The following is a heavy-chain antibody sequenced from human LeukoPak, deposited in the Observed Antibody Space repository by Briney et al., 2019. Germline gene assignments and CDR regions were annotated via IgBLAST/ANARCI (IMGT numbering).Heavy chain of an antibody. V-gene: IGHV3-23*01. CDR2: IVGSGGRT. CDR3: AQEGAIDSDS. Sequence: GGSLRLSCAASGFGFSSYAMSWVRQAPGKGLEWVSTIVGSGGRTYYADSVTGRFTISRDNSENTLYLQMISLRAEDTAIYYCAQEGAIDSDSWGQGTLVTVSS. CDR1: GFGFSSYA. J-gene: IGHJ4*02. D-gene: IGHD3-3*01.